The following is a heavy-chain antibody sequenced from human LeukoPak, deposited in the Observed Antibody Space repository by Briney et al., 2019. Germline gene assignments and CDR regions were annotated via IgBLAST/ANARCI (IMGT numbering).Heavy chain of an antibody. D-gene: IGHD3-22*01. CDR2: IYYSGST. J-gene: IGHJ4*02. V-gene: IGHV4-59*08. CDR3: ARISDSDRSGYYWGFEY. Sequence: SETLSLTCTVSGGSISGYYWSWIRQPPGKGLECIGYIYYSGSTNYNPSLKSRVTISIDTSKYQFSLKLSSVTAAGTAVYYCARISDSDRSGYYWGFEYWGQGTLVTVSS. CDR1: GGSISGYY.